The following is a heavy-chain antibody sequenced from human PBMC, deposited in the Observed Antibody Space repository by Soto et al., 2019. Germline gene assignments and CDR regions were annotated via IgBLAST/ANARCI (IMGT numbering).Heavy chain of an antibody. CDR1: GYTFSNYG. V-gene: IGHV1-18*01. J-gene: IGHJ4*02. CDR2: INPYNGNT. CDR3: ARGMTPDYFDY. Sequence: QVQLVQSGAEVKKPGASLKVSFKTSGYTFSNYGIAWVRQAPGQGLEWMGWINPYNGNTNYVPKLQGRVTMTTDTSTSTAYMELRSLRSDDTAVYYCARGMTPDYFDYWGQGTLVTVSS.